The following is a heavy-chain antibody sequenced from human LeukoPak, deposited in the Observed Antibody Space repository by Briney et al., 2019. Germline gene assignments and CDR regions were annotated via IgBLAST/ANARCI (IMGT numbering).Heavy chain of an antibody. CDR3: ARAPYSSGWYYFDY. D-gene: IGHD6-19*01. V-gene: IGHV3-30*04. Sequence: GRSLRLSCAASGFTFSSYAMHWVRQAPGKGLEWVALISYDGSTRDYVDSEKGRFTTSRDNSINTLYLQMGSLRPEDTAVYYCARAPYSSGWYYFDYWGQGTLVTVSS. CDR2: ISYDGSTR. J-gene: IGHJ4*02. CDR1: GFTFSSYA.